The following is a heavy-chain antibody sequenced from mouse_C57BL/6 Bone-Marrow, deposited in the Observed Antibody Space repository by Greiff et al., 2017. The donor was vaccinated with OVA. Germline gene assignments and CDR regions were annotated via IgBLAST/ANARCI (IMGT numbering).Heavy chain of an antibody. CDR3: AKNLFITTVVAYYYAMDY. V-gene: IGHV2-5*01. CDR1: GFSLTSYG. CDR2: IWRGGST. Sequence: QVQLKQSGPGLVQPSQSLSITCTVSGFSLTSYGVHWVRQSPGKGLEWLGVIWRGGSTDYNAAFMSRLSITKDNSKSQVFFKMNSLQADDTAIYYCAKNLFITTVVAYYYAMDYWGQGTSVTVSS. D-gene: IGHD1-1*01. J-gene: IGHJ4*01.